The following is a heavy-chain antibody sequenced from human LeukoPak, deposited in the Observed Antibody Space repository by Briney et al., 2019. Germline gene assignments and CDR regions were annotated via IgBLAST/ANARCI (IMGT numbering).Heavy chain of an antibody. V-gene: IGHV3-23*01. J-gene: IGHJ5*02. Sequence: GGSLRLSCAASGFTFSSYAMSWVRQAPGKGLEWVSAISGSGGSTYYADSVKGRFTISRDNSKNTLYLQMNSLRAEDTAVYYCAKGITIFGVAPNWFDPWGQGILVTVSS. D-gene: IGHD3-3*01. CDR1: GFTFSSYA. CDR2: ISGSGGST. CDR3: AKGITIFGVAPNWFDP.